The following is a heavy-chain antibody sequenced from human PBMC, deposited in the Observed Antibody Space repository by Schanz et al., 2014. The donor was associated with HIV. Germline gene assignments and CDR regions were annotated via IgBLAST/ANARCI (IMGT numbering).Heavy chain of an antibody. CDR1: GFTFSSYG. CDR3: ARDVGAGANDY. Sequence: VQLVESGGRVVQPGTSLRLSCAASGFTFSSYGLHWVRQAPGRGLEWVASITSTSSYIYYGESMKGRFTISRDNTKNSLYLQMNSLRAEDTAMYYCARDVGAGANDYWGQGTLVTVSS. D-gene: IGHD1-26*01. J-gene: IGHJ4*02. CDR2: ITSTSSYI. V-gene: IGHV3-21*01.